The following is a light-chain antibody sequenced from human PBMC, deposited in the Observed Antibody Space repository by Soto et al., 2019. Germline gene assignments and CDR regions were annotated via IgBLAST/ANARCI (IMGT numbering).Light chain of an antibody. J-gene: IGKJ1*01. CDR2: GAS. CDR1: QSVSSIY. V-gene: IGKV3-20*01. Sequence: EIVLTQSPGTLSLSPGERATLSCRASQSVSSIYLAWYQQKPGQAPRLLIYGASSRATGIPSRFSGSGSGTDFTLTISSLQPDDFATYYCQQSYVTPAFGQGTKVDIK. CDR3: QQSYVTPA.